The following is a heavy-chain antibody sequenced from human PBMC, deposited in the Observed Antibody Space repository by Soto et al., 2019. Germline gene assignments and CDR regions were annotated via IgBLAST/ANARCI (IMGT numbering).Heavy chain of an antibody. J-gene: IGHJ5*02. CDR1: GFIFSNYA. D-gene: IGHD7-27*01. CDR3: AKGGVGTYWGYFAP. V-gene: IGHV3-23*01. CDR2: ISGSGGRT. Sequence: GALRLSCTASGFIFSNYAMTWVRQAPGKGLEWVSAISGSGGRTYYGDSVKGRLTISRDNSKNTMYLQLNTLRAEDTAVYYCAKGGVGTYWGYFAPWGPGTLVTVSS.